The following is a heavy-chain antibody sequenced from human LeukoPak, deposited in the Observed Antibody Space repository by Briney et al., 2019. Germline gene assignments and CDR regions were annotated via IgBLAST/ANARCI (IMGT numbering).Heavy chain of an antibody. Sequence: ASVKVSCKASKYTFTNFAMHWVRQAPGQGLEWMGWIDPNTGNPTYAQGFTGRFVFSVDTSVTTAYLQISSLKAEDTAVYYCVRDYCGGDCHFDYWGQGTLVTVSS. CDR3: VRDYCGGDCHFDY. CDR2: IDPNTGNP. V-gene: IGHV7-4-1*02. CDR1: KYTFTNFA. J-gene: IGHJ4*02. D-gene: IGHD2-21*02.